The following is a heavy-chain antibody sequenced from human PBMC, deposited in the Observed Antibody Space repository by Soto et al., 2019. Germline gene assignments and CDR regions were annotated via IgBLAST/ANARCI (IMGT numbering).Heavy chain of an antibody. V-gene: IGHV4-59*12. CDR1: GGSISSYY. CDR3: ARALTASDIAAPLPIGNYCMDV. CDR2: IYYSGST. J-gene: IGHJ6*03. Sequence: SETLSLTCTVSGGSISSYYWSWIRQPPGKGLEWIGYIYYSGSTNYNPSLKSRVTISVDTSKNQFSLKLSSVTAADTAVYYCARALTASDIAAPLPIGNYCMDVWGKGTTVTVSS. D-gene: IGHD6-6*01.